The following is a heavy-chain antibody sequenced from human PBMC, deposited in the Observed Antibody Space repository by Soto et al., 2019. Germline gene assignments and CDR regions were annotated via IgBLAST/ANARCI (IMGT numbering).Heavy chain of an antibody. CDR2: ISGSGGST. Sequence: EVQLLESGGGLVQPGGSLRLSCAASGFTLSSYAMSWVRQAPGKGLEWVSAISGSGGSTYYADSVKGRFTISRDNSKNTLYLQMNSLRAEDTAVYYCAKAPLWYDSSGYYEYFQHWGQGTLVTVSS. J-gene: IGHJ1*01. CDR3: AKAPLWYDSSGYYEYFQH. CDR1: GFTLSSYA. V-gene: IGHV3-23*01. D-gene: IGHD3-22*01.